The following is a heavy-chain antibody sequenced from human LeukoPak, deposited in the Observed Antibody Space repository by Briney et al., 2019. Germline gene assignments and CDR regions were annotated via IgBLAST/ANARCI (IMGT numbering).Heavy chain of an antibody. D-gene: IGHD6-19*01. CDR1: GFTFSSYW. CDR2: ISGSGGST. V-gene: IGHV3-23*01. CDR3: AKDSIAVAGTVYYYMDV. Sequence: GGSLRLSCAASGFTFSSYWMSWVRQAPGKGLEWVSAISGSGGSTYYADSVKGRFTISRDNSKNTLYLQMNSLRAEDTAVYYFAKDSIAVAGTVYYYMDVWGKGTTVTVSS. J-gene: IGHJ6*03.